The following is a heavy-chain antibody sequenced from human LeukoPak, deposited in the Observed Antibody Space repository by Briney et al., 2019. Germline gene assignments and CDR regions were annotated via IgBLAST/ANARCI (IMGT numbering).Heavy chain of an antibody. CDR1: GDSIYNSDFY. CDR2: IYYSGMT. CDR3: ARVESTTATSTTISTWFDP. V-gene: IGHV4-30-4*08. J-gene: IGHJ5*02. D-gene: IGHD2/OR15-2a*01. Sequence: SETLSLTCSVSGDSIYNSDFYWNWIRQPPGKGLEWLGYIYYSGMTYYNPSLQSRFTISVDTSKNQFSLKVKSVTPADTAVYYCARVESTTATSTTISTWFDPWGPGTLVTVSP.